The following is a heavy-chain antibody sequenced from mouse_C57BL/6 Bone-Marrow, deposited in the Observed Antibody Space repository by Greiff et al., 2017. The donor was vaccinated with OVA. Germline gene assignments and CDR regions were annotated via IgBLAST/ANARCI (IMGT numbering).Heavy chain of an antibody. CDR3: ARGCDGSSLWYFDV. D-gene: IGHD1-1*01. V-gene: IGHV1-50*01. J-gene: IGHJ1*03. CDR2: IDPSDSYT. CDR1: GYTFTSYW. Sequence: QVQLQQPGAELVKPGASVKLSCKASGYTFTSYWMQWVKQRPGQGLEWIGEIDPSDSYTNYNQKFKGKATLTVDTSSSTAYMQLSSLTSEDSAVYYSARGCDGSSLWYFDVWGTGTTVTVSS.